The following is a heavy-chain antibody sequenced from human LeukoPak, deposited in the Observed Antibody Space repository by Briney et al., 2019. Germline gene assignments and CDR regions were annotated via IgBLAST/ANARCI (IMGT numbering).Heavy chain of an antibody. CDR3: ARLCSGGICYYYFDY. D-gene: IGHD2-15*01. V-gene: IGHV1-3*01. CDR2: INAGNGNT. CDR1: GYTFTSYA. Sequence: EASVTVSFKASGYTFTSYAMHWVRQAPGQRLEWMGWINAGNGNTKYSQKFQGRVTITRDTSASTAYMELSSLRSEDTAVYYCARLCSGGICYYYFDYWGQGTLVTVSS. J-gene: IGHJ4*02.